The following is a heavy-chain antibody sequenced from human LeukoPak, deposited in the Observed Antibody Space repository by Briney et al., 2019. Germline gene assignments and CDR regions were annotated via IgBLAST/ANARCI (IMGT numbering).Heavy chain of an antibody. J-gene: IGHJ3*02. CDR2: INPNSGGT. CDR1: GYTFTGYY. CDR3: ARVVGIVVVDAFDI. D-gene: IGHD2-2*01. Sequence: GASVKVSCKASGYTFTGYYMHWVRQAPGQGLEWMGWINPNSGGTNYAQKFQGRVTLTRDTSISTAYMELSRLRSDDTAVYYCARVVGIVVVDAFDIWGQGTMVTVSS. V-gene: IGHV1-2*02.